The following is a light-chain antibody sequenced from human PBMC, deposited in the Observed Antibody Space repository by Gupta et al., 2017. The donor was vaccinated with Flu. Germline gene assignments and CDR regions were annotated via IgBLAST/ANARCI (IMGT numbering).Light chain of an antibody. Sequence: DIKMTQSPSTLSASVGDRVTITCRASQTITTSLAWYQHKQGKAPKLLIYKASTLESGVPSRFSGSGSGTEFTLTISSLQPDDFATYYCQEYNNYASLTFGGGTKVEIK. J-gene: IGKJ4*01. CDR1: QTITTS. CDR2: KAS. CDR3: QEYNNYASLT. V-gene: IGKV1-5*03.